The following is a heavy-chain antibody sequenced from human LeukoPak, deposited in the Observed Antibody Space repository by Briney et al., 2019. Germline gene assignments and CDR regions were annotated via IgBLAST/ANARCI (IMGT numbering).Heavy chain of an antibody. D-gene: IGHD3-22*01. Sequence: PSETLSLTCAVSGYSISSGYYWGWIRPPPGKRLEWIGIIYHSGSTYYNPSLKSRVTISVDTSKNQFSLKLSSVTAADTAVYYCARRGFGWYDSSGYMFDYWGQGTLVTVSS. CDR1: GYSISSGYY. J-gene: IGHJ4*02. V-gene: IGHV4-38-2*01. CDR3: ARRGFGWYDSSGYMFDY. CDR2: IYHSGST.